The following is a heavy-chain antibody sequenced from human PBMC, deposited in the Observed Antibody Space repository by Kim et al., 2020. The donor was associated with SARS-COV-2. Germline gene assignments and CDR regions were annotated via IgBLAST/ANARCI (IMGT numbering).Heavy chain of an antibody. D-gene: IGHD2-2*01. CDR3: ARVRGSSTSWTPFDY. CDR1: GYTFTSYA. Sequence: ASVKVSCKASGYTFTSYAMHWVRQAPGQRLEWMGWINAGNGNTKYSQKFQGRVTITRDTSASTAYMELSSLRSEDTAVYYCARVRGSSTSWTPFDYWGQGTLVTVSS. CDR2: INAGNGNT. J-gene: IGHJ4*02. V-gene: IGHV1-3*01.